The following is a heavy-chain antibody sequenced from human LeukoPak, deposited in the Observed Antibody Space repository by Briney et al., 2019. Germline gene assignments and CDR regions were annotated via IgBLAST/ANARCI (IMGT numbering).Heavy chain of an antibody. Sequence: GESLKISCKGSGYSFTTYWIAWVRQMPGKGLEWMGIIYPGDSETRYSPSFQGQVTISADKSLSTAYLQWSSLKASDTAMYYSARSRWELLQWAFDYWGQGTLVTVSS. CDR2: IYPGDSET. J-gene: IGHJ4*02. V-gene: IGHV5-51*01. D-gene: IGHD1-26*01. CDR3: ARSRWELLQWAFDY. CDR1: GYSFTTYW.